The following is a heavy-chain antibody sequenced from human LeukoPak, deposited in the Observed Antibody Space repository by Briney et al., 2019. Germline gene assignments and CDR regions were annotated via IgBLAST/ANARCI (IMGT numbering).Heavy chain of an antibody. CDR2: ISGSGGYT. CDR3: ATAPYDNYYYYMGV. CDR1: GFTFSTYA. Sequence: PGGSLRLSCAASGFTFSTYAMIWVRQAPGKGLEWVSAISGSGGYTYYADSVKGRFTISRDNSKNTLYLQMDSLRAEDTAVYYCATAPYDNYYYYMGVWGKGTTVTVSS. D-gene: IGHD5-12*01. V-gene: IGHV3-23*01. J-gene: IGHJ6*03.